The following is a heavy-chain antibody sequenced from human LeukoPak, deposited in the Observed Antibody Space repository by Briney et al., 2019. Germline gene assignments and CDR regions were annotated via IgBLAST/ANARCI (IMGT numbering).Heavy chain of an antibody. CDR3: AREGTHYYDSSGFDY. J-gene: IGHJ4*02. V-gene: IGHV4-59*12. Sequence: SETLSLTCTVSGGSISSYYWSWIRQPPGKGLEWIGYIYYSGSPNYNPSLKSRVTISIDTSKNQFSLKLSSVTAADTAVYYCAREGTHYYDSSGFDYWGQGTLVTVSS. CDR2: IYYSGSP. CDR1: GGSISSYY. D-gene: IGHD3-22*01.